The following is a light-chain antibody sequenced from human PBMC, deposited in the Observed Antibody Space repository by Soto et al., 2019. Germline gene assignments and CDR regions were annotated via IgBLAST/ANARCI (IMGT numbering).Light chain of an antibody. CDR2: GVS. CDR1: SSDVGGYNY. CDR3: SSYAGSNNYV. V-gene: IGLV2-8*01. J-gene: IGLJ1*01. Sequence: SVLTQPPSASGSPGQSVPISCTGTSSDVGGYNYVSWYQQHPGKAPKLMIYGVSKRPSGVPDRFSGSKSGNTASLTVSGLQAEDEADYYCSSYAGSNNYVFGTGTKVTVL.